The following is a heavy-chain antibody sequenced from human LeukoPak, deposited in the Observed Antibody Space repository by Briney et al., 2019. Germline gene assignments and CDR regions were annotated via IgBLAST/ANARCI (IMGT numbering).Heavy chain of an antibody. V-gene: IGHV4-59*01. Sequence: PSQTLSLTCTVSGGSISSYYWSWVRQPPGKGLEWFGDSYYSGSANYNPSLKSRVTISVDTSKNQFSLKLSSVTAADTAVYYCARVLLNLEWLPHYYMDVWGKGTTVTVSS. D-gene: IGHD3-3*01. CDR1: GGSISSYY. CDR3: ARVLLNLEWLPHYYMDV. J-gene: IGHJ6*03. CDR2: SYYSGSA.